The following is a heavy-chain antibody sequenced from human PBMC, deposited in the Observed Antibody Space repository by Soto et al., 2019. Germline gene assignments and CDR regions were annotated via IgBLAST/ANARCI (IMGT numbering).Heavy chain of an antibody. CDR3: AKDLYDRLGMDFDI. V-gene: IGHV3-23*01. CDR1: GFTFSSYA. D-gene: IGHD3-22*01. Sequence: LRLSCAASGFTFSSYAMSWVRQAPGKGLEWVSAISGSGGSTYYADSAKGRFTISRDNSKNTLYLQMNSLRDEDTAVYYCAKDLYDRLGMDFDIWGQGTMVTVPS. J-gene: IGHJ3*02. CDR2: ISGSGGST.